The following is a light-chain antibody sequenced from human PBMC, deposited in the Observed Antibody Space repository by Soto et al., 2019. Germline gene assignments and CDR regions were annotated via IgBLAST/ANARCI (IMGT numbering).Light chain of an antibody. CDR2: TAS. CDR1: QGISSR. J-gene: IGKJ4*01. CDR3: QQANSFPLT. V-gene: IGKV1-12*01. Sequence: DIQMTQSPSSVSASVGDRVTITCRASQGISSRLAWYQQKPGKAPKILIYTASSLQSGVPSRFIGSGSGTHFTLTISSPQPEDFVTYYLQQANSFPLTYGVWTKVEIK.